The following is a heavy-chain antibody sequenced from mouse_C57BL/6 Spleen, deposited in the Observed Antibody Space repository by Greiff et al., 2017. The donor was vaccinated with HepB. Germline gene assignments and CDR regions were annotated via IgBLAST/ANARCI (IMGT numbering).Heavy chain of an antibody. J-gene: IGHJ3*01. CDR1: GYAFSSSW. CDR3: ARPYYGSSSWFAY. CDR2: IYPGDGDT. D-gene: IGHD1-1*01. V-gene: IGHV1-82*01. Sequence: VQLQQSGPELVKPGASVKISCKASGYAFSSSWMNWVKQRTGKGLEWIGRIYPGDGDTNYNGKFKGKATLTADKSSSTAYMQLSSLTSEDSAVYFCARPYYGSSSWFAYWGQGTLVTVSA.